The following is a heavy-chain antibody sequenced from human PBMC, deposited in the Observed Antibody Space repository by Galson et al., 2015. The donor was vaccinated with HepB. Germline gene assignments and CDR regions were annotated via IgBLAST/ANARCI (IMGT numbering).Heavy chain of an antibody. Sequence: SLRLSCAASGFTFSSYSMNWVRQAPGKELEWVSSISSSSSYIYYADSVKGRFTISRDNAKNSLYLQMNSLRAEDTAVYYCARGGRGYSGPGFDPWGQGTLVTVSS. CDR3: ARGGRGYSGPGFDP. CDR2: ISSSSSYI. D-gene: IGHD5-12*01. V-gene: IGHV3-21*01. J-gene: IGHJ5*02. CDR1: GFTFSSYS.